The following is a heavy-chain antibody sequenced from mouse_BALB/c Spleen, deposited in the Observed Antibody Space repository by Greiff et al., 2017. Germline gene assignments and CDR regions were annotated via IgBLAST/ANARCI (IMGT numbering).Heavy chain of an antibody. V-gene: IGHV5-17*02. J-gene: IGHJ4*01. CDR1: GFTFSSFG. D-gene: IGHD2-1*01. CDR2: ISSGSSTI. CDR3: ARGYYGNYEAMDY. Sequence: EVMLVESGGGLVQPGGSRKLSCAASGFTFSSFGMHWVRQAPEKGLEWVAYISSGSSTIYYADTVKGRFTISRDNPKNTLFLQITSLRSEDTALYYCARGYYGNYEAMDYWGQGTSVTVSS.